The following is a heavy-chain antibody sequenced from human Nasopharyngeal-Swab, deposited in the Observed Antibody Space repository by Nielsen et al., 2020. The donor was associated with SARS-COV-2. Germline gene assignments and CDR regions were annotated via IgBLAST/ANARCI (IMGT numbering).Heavy chain of an antibody. V-gene: IGHV3-21*01. D-gene: IGHD2-2*01. CDR1: GFTFSAYS. CDR3: ARVGDCRSTSRYDY. J-gene: IGHJ4*02. CDR2: ISRKSNDI. Sequence: GGSLRLSCAASGFTFSAYSMNWVRQAPGKGWEWVSSISRKSNDIYYADSVKGRFTISRDNAQNSLYLEMSNLRAEDTAVYDCARVGDCRSTSRYDYWGQGTLVTVSS.